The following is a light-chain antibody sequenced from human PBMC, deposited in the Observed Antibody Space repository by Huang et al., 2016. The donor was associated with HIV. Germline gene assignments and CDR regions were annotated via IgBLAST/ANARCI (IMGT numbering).Light chain of an antibody. V-gene: IGKV2-28*01. CDR1: QSFLHKNGYDY. CDR3: MQALQTPFT. J-gene: IGKJ4*01. CDR2: VGS. Sequence: IVMTQSPLSLLVTPGGPASISCRSSQSFLHKNGYDYLEWYLQKPGRSPQLLIYVGSNRASGVADRFSGSGSGTEFTLTISKVEAEDVGIYYCMQALQTPFTFGGGSKVEIK.